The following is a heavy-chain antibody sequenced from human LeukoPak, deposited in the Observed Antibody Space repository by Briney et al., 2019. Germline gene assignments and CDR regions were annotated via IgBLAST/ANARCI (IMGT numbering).Heavy chain of an antibody. Sequence: GGSLRLSCAAFGLTFSSYGMSWVRQAPGKGLDWVSTISGSDGSTYYADSVKGRFTISRDNAKNTLYLQMNSLRAEDTAMYYCARDLTTCSGGSCYPTWFDPWGQGTLVTVSS. V-gene: IGHV3-23*01. D-gene: IGHD2-15*01. CDR3: ARDLTTCSGGSCYPTWFDP. CDR1: GLTFSSYG. J-gene: IGHJ5*02. CDR2: ISGSDGST.